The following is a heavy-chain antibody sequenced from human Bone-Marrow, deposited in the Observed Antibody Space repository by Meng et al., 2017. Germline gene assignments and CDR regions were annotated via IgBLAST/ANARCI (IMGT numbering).Heavy chain of an antibody. CDR2: ISYDGSNK. CDR1: GFTFSSYA. Sequence: GESLKISCAASGFTFSSYAMHWVRQAPGKGLEWVAVISYDGSNKYYADSVKGRFTISRDNSKNTLYLQMNSLRAEDTAVYYCARGVEGGWGQGTRVTVSS. CDR3: ARGVEGG. J-gene: IGHJ4*02. V-gene: IGHV3-30*04.